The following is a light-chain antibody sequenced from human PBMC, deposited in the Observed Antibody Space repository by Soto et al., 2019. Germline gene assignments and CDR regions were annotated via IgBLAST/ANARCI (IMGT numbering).Light chain of an antibody. CDR1: SSNIGSNY. CDR2: RNN. Sequence: QAVVTQPPSASGTPGQRVTLSCSGSSSNIGSNYVYWYQQLPGTAPKLLIYRNNQRPSGVPDRFSCSKSGTSASLAISGLRSEDEADYYCAAWDDSLSGQNVVFGGGTKLTVL. J-gene: IGLJ2*01. CDR3: AAWDDSLSGQNVV. V-gene: IGLV1-47*01.